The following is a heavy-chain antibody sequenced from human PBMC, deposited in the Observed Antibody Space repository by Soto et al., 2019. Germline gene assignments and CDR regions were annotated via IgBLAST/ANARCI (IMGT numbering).Heavy chain of an antibody. CDR1: GFTFSTYA. CDR2: ISSNGRST. CDR3: ARGRCTNGVCYAPSDY. J-gene: IGHJ4*02. D-gene: IGHD2-8*01. V-gene: IGHV3-64*01. Sequence: GGSLRLSCATSGFTFSTYAMHWVRQAPGKGLEYVSAISSNGRSTYYANSVRGRFTISRDNSKNTLYLQMDSLRAEDMAVYYCARGRCTNGVCYAPSDYWGQGTLVTV.